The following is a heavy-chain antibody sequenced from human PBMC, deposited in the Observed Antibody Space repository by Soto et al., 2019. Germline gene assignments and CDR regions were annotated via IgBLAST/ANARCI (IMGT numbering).Heavy chain of an antibody. CDR1: GYSFPNYW. D-gene: IGHD6-25*01. J-gene: IGHJ3*02. CDR3: ARPASGAFDM. Sequence: GESLKISCKGSGYSFPNYWIGWVRQMPGRGLEWVGIIYPDDSETRYSPSFQGQVTMSVDKSISTAYLQWSSLKASDTAMYYCARPASGAFDMWGQGTMVTVSS. V-gene: IGHV5-51*01. CDR2: IYPDDSET.